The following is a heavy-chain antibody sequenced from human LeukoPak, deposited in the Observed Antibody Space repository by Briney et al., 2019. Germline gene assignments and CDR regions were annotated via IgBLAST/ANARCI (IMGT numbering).Heavy chain of an antibody. D-gene: IGHD1/OR15-1a*01. CDR2: ISGNGGYT. J-gene: IGHJ5*02. CDR3: AAQGTTTGGFDP. CDR1: GFTFSTYA. Sequence: GGSLRLSCAASGFTFSTYAMLWVRQAPGKGLEYVSSISGNGGYTYYASSVKGRFTISRDNSKNTLFLQMGSLRAEDMAVYYCAAQGTTTGGFDPWGQGTLVSVSS. V-gene: IGHV3-64*01.